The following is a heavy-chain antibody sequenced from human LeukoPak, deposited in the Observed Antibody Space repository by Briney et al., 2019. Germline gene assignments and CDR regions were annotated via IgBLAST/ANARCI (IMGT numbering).Heavy chain of an antibody. D-gene: IGHD5-24*01. J-gene: IGHJ4*02. CDR3: ARDASTIRFDY. V-gene: IGHV7-4-1*02. CDR2: ITTNTGNP. Sequence: ASVKVSCKASGYTFTDYYMHWVRQAPGQGLEWMGWITTNTGNPTYAQGFTGRFVFSLDTSVSTAYLQISSLKAEDTAVYYCARDASTIRFDYWGQGTLVTVSS. CDR1: GYTFTDYY.